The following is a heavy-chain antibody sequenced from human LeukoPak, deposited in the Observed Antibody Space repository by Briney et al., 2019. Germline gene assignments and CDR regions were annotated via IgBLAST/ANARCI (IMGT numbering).Heavy chain of an antibody. CDR1: GFTFSSYS. V-gene: IGHV3-21*01. Sequence: GGSLRLSCAASGFTFSSYSVNWVRQAPGKGLEWVSSISSSSSYIYYADSVKGRFTISRDNAKNSLHLQMNSLRAEDTAVYYCARYSSGWPGYFDYWGQGTLVTVSS. J-gene: IGHJ4*02. CDR2: ISSSSSYI. CDR3: ARYSSGWPGYFDY. D-gene: IGHD6-25*01.